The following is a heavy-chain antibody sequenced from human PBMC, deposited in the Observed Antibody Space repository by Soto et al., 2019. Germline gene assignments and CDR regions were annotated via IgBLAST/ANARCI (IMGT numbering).Heavy chain of an antibody. CDR1: GFTFSSYG. Sequence: GGSLRLSCAASGFTFSSYGMHWVRQAPGKGLEWVAVIWYDGSNKYYADSVKGRFTISRDNSKNTLYLQMNSLRAEDTAVYYCAREGQWLVFDYWGQGTLVTVSS. CDR2: IWYDGSNK. CDR3: AREGQWLVFDY. D-gene: IGHD6-19*01. V-gene: IGHV3-33*01. J-gene: IGHJ4*02.